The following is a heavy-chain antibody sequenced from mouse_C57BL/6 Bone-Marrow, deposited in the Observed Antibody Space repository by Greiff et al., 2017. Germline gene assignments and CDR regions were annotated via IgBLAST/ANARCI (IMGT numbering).Heavy chain of an antibody. CDR1: GYAFSSSW. CDR3: AVRYGYAMDY. J-gene: IGHJ4*01. V-gene: IGHV1-82*01. D-gene: IGHD1-1*01. Sequence: VQLQQSGPELVKPGASVKISCKASGYAFSSSWMNWVKQRPGKGLEWIGRIYPGDGDTNYNGKFKGKATLTADKSSSTAYMQLSSLTSEDSAVYFCAVRYGYAMDYWGQGTSVTVSS. CDR2: IYPGDGDT.